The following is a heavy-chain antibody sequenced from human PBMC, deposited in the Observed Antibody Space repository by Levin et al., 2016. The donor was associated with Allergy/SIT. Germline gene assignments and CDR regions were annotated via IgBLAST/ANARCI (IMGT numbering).Heavy chain of an antibody. D-gene: IGHD2-2*01. CDR1: GFTFDDYA. V-gene: IGHV3-9*01. CDR3: AKDKVPAAMIDGMDV. Sequence: GGSLRLSCAASGFTFDDYAMHWVRQAPGKGLEWVSGISWNSGSIGYADSVKGRFTISRDNAKNSLYLQMNSLRAEDTALYYCAKDKVPAAMIDGMDVWGQGTTVTVSS. J-gene: IGHJ6*02. CDR2: ISWNSGSI.